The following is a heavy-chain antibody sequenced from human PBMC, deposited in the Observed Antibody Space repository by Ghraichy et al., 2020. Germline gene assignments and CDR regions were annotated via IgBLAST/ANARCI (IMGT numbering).Heavy chain of an antibody. V-gene: IGHV3-15*01. D-gene: IGHD3-22*01. Sequence: GGSLRLSCAASGFTFSNAWMSWVRQAPGKGLEWVGRIKSKTDGGTTDYAAPVKGRFTISRDDSKNTLYLQMNSLKTEDTAVYYCTTAPSGITMIVVVLDYWGQGTLVTVSS. CDR1: GFTFSNAW. CDR2: IKSKTDGGTT. J-gene: IGHJ4*02. CDR3: TTAPSGITMIVVVLDY.